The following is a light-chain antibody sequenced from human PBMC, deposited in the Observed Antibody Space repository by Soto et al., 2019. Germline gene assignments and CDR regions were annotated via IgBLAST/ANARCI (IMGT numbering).Light chain of an antibody. CDR3: QQYQT. CDR2: ATS. Sequence: EVVLTQSPGTLSLSPGERATLSCRASQSVGSSYLAWYQQKPGQAPRLLIYATSSRATGIPDRFSGSGSGTDFTLTISRLEPEDFAVYYCQQYQTFGPGIKVDIK. J-gene: IGKJ3*01. V-gene: IGKV3-20*01. CDR1: QSVGSSY.